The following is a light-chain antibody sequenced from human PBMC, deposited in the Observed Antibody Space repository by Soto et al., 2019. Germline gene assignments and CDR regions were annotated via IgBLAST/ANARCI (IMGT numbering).Light chain of an antibody. CDR3: QQYHDWPPGT. CDR2: GAS. V-gene: IGKV3-15*01. CDR1: QTVSDD. Sequence: EIVMTQSPATLFVSPGERATLSCRASQTVSDDLAWYQQKPGQAPRLLIYGASTRATDIPARFSGGGSGTECTLTISSLQSEDSAIYYCQQYHDWPPGTFGPGTKVNI. J-gene: IGKJ3*01.